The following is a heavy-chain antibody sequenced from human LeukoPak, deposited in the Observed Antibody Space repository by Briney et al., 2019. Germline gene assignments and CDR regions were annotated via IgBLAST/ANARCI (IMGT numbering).Heavy chain of an antibody. D-gene: IGHD6-6*01. J-gene: IGHJ4*02. CDR2: INHSGST. CDR3: ARRARPPSFDY. V-gene: IGHV4-34*01. CDR1: GGSFSGYY. Sequence: TSETLSLTCAVYGGSFSGYYWSWIRQPPGKGLEWIGEINHSGSTNYNPSLKSRVTISVDTSKNQFSLKLSSVTTADTAVYYCARRARPPSFDYWGQGTLVTVSS.